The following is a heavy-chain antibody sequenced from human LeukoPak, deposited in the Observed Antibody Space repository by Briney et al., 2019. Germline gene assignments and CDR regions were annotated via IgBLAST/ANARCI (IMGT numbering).Heavy chain of an antibody. D-gene: IGHD2-2*01. Sequence: GGSLRLSCAASGFTFSNYWMSWVRQAPGKGLEWVANIKQDGSEKYYVDSVKGRFTISRDNAKNSLYLQMNSLRAEDTAVYYCARDYTDCSSTSCYVGGGGAFDIWGQGTMVTVSS. J-gene: IGHJ3*02. CDR2: IKQDGSEK. V-gene: IGHV3-7*01. CDR1: GFTFSNYW. CDR3: ARDYTDCSSTSCYVGGGGAFDI.